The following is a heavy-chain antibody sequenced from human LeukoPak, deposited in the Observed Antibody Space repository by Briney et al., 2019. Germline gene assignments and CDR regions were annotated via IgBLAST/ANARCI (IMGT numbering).Heavy chain of an antibody. CDR1: GFTFSSYS. CDR2: ISRSSSTI. CDR3: ARPGSTYYDFWSGYPYYYYMDV. D-gene: IGHD3-3*01. V-gene: IGHV3-48*01. J-gene: IGHJ6*03. Sequence: GGSLRLSCAASGFTFSSYSMNWVRQAPGKGLEWVSYISRSSSTIYYADSVKGRFTISRDNAKNSLYLQMNSLRAEDTAVYYCARPGSTYYDFWSGYPYYYYMDVWGKGTTVTVSS.